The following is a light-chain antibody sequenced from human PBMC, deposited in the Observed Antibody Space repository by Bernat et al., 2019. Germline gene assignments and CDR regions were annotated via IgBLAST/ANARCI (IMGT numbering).Light chain of an antibody. Sequence: SPGERAPLSCRASQSVGSNLAWYQQKPGQAPRLLIYGASFRATGLPDRFSGSGSGTEFTLIINSLEPEDFAVYFCQIDSTAPYSLGKGNKVEIK. V-gene: IGKV3D-15*01. CDR1: QSVGSN. J-gene: IGKJ2*03. CDR2: GAS. CDR3: QIDSTAPYS.